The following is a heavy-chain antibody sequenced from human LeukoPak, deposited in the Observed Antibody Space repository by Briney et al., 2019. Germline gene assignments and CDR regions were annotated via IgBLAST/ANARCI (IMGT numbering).Heavy chain of an antibody. CDR2: ISSSSSYI. D-gene: IGHD5-12*01. J-gene: IGHJ6*02. V-gene: IGHV3-21*01. CDR3: ASLGSSKVATYYYGMDV. Sequence: GSLRLSCAASGFTFSSYSMNWVRQAPGKGLEWVSSISSSSSYICYADSVKGRFTISRDNAKNSLYLQMNSLRAEDTAVYYCASLGSSKVATYYYGMDVWGQGTTVTVSS. CDR1: GFTFSSYS.